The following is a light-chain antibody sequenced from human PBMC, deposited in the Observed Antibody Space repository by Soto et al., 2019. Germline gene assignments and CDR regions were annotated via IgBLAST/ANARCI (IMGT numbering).Light chain of an antibody. Sequence: EIVMTQSPATLSVSPGERATLSCRASQSVSSNLAWYQQKPGQAPRRLIYGASTRATGIPARFSGSGSGTEFTLTISSLQSEDFAVYDCQQYNNGPLAFGGGTQVEIK. CDR3: QQYNNGPLA. V-gene: IGKV3-15*01. J-gene: IGKJ4*01. CDR2: GAS. CDR1: QSVSSN.